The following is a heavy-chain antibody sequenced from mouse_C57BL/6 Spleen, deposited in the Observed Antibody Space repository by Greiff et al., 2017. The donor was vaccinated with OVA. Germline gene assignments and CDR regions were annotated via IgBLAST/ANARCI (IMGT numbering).Heavy chain of an antibody. J-gene: IGHJ4*01. V-gene: IGHV2-5*01. CDR1: GSSLTSYG. CDR3: AKELGQGYYAMDY. CDR2: IWRGGST. Sequence: QVQLQQSGPGLVQPSQSLSITCTVSGSSLTSYGVHWVRQSPGKGLEWLGVIWRGGSTDYNAAFMSRLSITKDNSKSQVFFKMNSLQADDTAIYYCAKELGQGYYAMDYWGQGTSVTVSS. D-gene: IGHD4-1*01.